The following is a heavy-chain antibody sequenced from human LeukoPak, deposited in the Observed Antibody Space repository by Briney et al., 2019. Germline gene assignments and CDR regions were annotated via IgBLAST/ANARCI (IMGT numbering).Heavy chain of an antibody. J-gene: IGHJ4*02. V-gene: IGHV3-21*01. Sequence: GGSLRLSCTASGFTVSNNYMSWVRQAPGKGLEWVSSISSSSSYIYYADSVKGRFTISRDNAKNSLYLQMNSLRAEDTAVYYCARVAAAGRGYWGQGTLVTVSS. CDR2: ISSSSSYI. D-gene: IGHD6-13*01. CDR1: GFTVSNNY. CDR3: ARVAAAGRGY.